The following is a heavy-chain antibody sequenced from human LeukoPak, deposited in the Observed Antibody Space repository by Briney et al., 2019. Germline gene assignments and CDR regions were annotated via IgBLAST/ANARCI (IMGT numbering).Heavy chain of an antibody. CDR1: GGSFSGYY. CDR2: INHSGST. V-gene: IGHV4-34*01. D-gene: IGHD5-24*01. CDR3: ARDLSNYYFDY. Sequence: SETLSLTRAVYGGSFSGYYWSWIRQPPGKGLEWIGEINHSGSTNYNPSLKSRVTISVDTSKNQFSLKLSSVTAADTAVYYCARDLSNYYFDYWGQGTLVTVSS. J-gene: IGHJ4*02.